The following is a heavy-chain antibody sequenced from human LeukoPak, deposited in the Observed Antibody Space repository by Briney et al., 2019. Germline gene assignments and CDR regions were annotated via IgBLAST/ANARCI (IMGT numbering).Heavy chain of an antibody. D-gene: IGHD1-7*01. Sequence: SVRVSCKASGGTFSSYAISWVRQAPGQGLEWMGRIIPILGIANYAQKFRGRVTITADKSTSTAYMELSSLRSEDTAVYYCARGTTDVSAFDIWGQGTMVTVSS. V-gene: IGHV1-69*04. CDR3: ARGTTDVSAFDI. CDR2: IIPILGIA. J-gene: IGHJ3*02. CDR1: GGTFSSYA.